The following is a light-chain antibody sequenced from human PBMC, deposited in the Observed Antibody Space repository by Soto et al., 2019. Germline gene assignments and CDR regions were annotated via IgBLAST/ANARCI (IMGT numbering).Light chain of an antibody. CDR2: GAS. V-gene: IGKV3-20*01. CDR1: QSVSSSY. J-gene: IGKJ1*01. CDR3: QQYGSPPLT. Sequence: EIVLTQSPGTLSLSPGERATLSCRASQSVSSSYLAWYQQKPGQAPRLLIYGASSRATGIPDRFSGSGSGTDFSPTLSRLEPEDFAVYYCQQYGSPPLTFGQGNKVEIK.